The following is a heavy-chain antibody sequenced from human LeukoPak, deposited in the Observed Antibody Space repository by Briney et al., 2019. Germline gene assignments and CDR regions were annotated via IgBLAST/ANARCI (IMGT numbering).Heavy chain of an antibody. CDR1: GFTFSSYA. J-gene: IGHJ4*02. CDR2: ISGSGGST. Sequence: TGGSLRLSCAASGFTFSSYAMSWVRQAPGKGLEWVSAISGSGGSTYYADSVKGRFTISRDNSKNTLYLQMNSLRAEDTAVYYCAKATMIVVVTMVAFDYWGQGTLVTVSS. V-gene: IGHV3-23*01. CDR3: AKATMIVVVTMVAFDY. D-gene: IGHD3-22*01.